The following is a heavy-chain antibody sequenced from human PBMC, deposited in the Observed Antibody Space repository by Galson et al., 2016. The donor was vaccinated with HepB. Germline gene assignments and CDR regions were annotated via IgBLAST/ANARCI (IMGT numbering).Heavy chain of an antibody. D-gene: IGHD7-27*01. CDR3: ARTWDYFDY. V-gene: IGHV3-30*04. J-gene: IGHJ4*02. Sequence: SLRLSCAASGFTFSSYSIHWVRQAPGKGLEWVAVISYDGSNKYYGDSVKGRFIISRDNSKNTLYLQMNSLRAEDTAVYFCARTWDYFDYWGPGTRVTVSS. CDR1: GFTFSSYS. CDR2: ISYDGSNK.